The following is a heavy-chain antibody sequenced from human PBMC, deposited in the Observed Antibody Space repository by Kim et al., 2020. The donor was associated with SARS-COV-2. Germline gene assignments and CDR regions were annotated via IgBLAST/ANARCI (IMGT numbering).Heavy chain of an antibody. J-gene: IGHJ6*02. CDR3: AREGSGYVNYYGMDV. CDR1: GFTFSSYD. CDR2: IGTAGDT. V-gene: IGHV3-13*04. D-gene: IGHD5-12*01. Sequence: GGSLRLSCAASGFTFSSYDMHWVRQATGKGLEWVSAIGTAGDTYYPGSVKGRFTISRENAKNSLYLQMNSLRAGDTAVYYCAREGSGYVNYYGMDVWGQGTTVTVSS.